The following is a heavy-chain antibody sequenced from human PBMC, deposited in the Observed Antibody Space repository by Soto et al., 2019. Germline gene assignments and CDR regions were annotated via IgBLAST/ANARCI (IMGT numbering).Heavy chain of an antibody. V-gene: IGHV3-33*01. J-gene: IGHJ4*02. CDR3: ARGSSRWYIGY. CDR2: IWHDGSNK. CDR1: GFTFSSYG. D-gene: IGHD6-19*01. Sequence: QVQLVESGGGVVQPGRSLRLSCAASGFTFSSYGMHWVRQAPGKGLEWVAVIWHDGSNKYYADSVKGRFTTSRDNSKNTLYLQMNGLRAEDTAVYYCARGSSRWYIGYWGQGTLVTVSS.